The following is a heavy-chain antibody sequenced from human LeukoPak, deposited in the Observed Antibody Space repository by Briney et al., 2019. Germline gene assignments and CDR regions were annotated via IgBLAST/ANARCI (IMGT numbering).Heavy chain of an antibody. CDR1: GFTFSSYA. D-gene: IGHD3-22*01. CDR3: AKSGYYDSSGHLYNWFDP. J-gene: IGHJ5*02. CDR2: ISGSGGST. V-gene: IGHV3-23*01. Sequence: GGSLRLSCAASGFTFSSYAMSWVRQAPGKGLEWVSAISGSGGSTYYADSVKGRCTISRDNSKNTLYLQMNSLRAEDTAVYYCAKSGYYDSSGHLYNWFDPWGQGTLVTVSS.